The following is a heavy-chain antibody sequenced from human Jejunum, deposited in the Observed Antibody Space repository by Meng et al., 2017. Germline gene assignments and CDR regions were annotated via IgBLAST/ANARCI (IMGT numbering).Heavy chain of an antibody. V-gene: IGHV3-11*01. CDR2: ISGSGNTI. Sequence: QVQLVESGGGVVKPGGSLRLSCATSKFTFSDYYMTWIRQAPGKGLELVSFISGSGNTIYYADSVKGRFTISRDNAKNSLYLQMNSLRAEDTAVYYCARGVTGYSSSWDYFDYWGRGTLVTVSS. D-gene: IGHD6-13*01. CDR1: KFTFSDYY. CDR3: ARGVTGYSSSWDYFDY. J-gene: IGHJ4*02.